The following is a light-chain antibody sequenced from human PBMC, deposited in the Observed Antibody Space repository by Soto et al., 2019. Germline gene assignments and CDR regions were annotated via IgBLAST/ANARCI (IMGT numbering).Light chain of an antibody. Sequence: IVMTQSPLSLPVTPGESASISCRSSQSLLYSNGYNYLDWYLQKPGQSPQLLIYMGSNRASGVPERFSGSGSGTHFTLKISRVEAEDVGIYYCMQGLQDLTFGQGTRRRL. J-gene: IGKJ5*01. CDR3: MQGLQDLT. CDR2: MGS. CDR1: QSLLYSNGYNY. V-gene: IGKV2-28*01.